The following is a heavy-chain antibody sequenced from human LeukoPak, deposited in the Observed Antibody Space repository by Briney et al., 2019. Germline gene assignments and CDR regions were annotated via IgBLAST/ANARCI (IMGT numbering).Heavy chain of an antibody. CDR1: GFTFSNSW. D-gene: IGHD3-3*01. V-gene: IGHV3-7*01. CDR2: IKTDGSEK. Sequence: GGSLRLSCEASGFTFSNSWMTWVRQTPGKGLEWVANIKTDGSEKYYVDSVKGRFTISRDNAKNSLYLQMNSLRAEDTAVYYCARAAVYDFWSGYYEDYFDYWGQGTLVTVSS. J-gene: IGHJ4*02. CDR3: ARAAVYDFWSGYYEDYFDY.